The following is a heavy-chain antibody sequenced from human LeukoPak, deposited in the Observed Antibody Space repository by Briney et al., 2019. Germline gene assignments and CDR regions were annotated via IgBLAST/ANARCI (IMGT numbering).Heavy chain of an antibody. V-gene: IGHV4-34*01. CDR3: ARARGVLRFLEWLPPRYYYGMDV. Sequence: SETLSLTCAVSGGSFSGYYWSWIRQPPGKGLEWIGEINHSGSTNYNPSLKSRVTISVDTSKNQFSLKLSSVTAADTAVYYCARARGVLRFLEWLPPRYYYGMDVWGQGTTVTVSS. CDR2: INHSGST. CDR1: GGSFSGYY. D-gene: IGHD3-3*01. J-gene: IGHJ6*02.